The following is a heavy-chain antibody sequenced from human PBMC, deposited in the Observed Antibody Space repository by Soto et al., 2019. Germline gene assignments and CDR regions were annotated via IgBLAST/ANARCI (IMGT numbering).Heavy chain of an antibody. CDR3: ARVGFLEWLFPTYYYYGMDV. J-gene: IGHJ6*02. CDR1: GYTFTSYG. Sequence: ASVKVSCKASGYTFTSYGISWVRQAPGQGLEWMGWISAYNGNTNYAQKLQGRVTMTTDTSTSTAYMELRSLRSDDTAVYYCARVGFLEWLFPTYYYYGMDVWGQGTKVTVSS. D-gene: IGHD3-3*01. V-gene: IGHV1-18*01. CDR2: ISAYNGNT.